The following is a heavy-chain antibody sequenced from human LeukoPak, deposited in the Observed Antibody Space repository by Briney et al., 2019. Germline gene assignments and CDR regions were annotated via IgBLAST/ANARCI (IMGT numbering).Heavy chain of an antibody. CDR2: ISSSSSYI. CDR3: ARVIASTINCFDP. D-gene: IGHD5/OR15-5a*01. V-gene: IGHV3-21*01. CDR1: GFTFSSYS. Sequence: GGSLRLSCAASGFTFSSYSMNWVRQAPGKGLDWVSSISSSSSYIYYADSVKGRFTISRDNAKNSLYLQMNSLRAEDTAVYYCARVIASTINCFDPWGQGTLVTVSS. J-gene: IGHJ5*02.